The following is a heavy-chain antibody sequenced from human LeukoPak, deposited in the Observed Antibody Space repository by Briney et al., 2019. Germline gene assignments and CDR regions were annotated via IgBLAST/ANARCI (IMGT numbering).Heavy chain of an antibody. CDR3: ARDLGLRGST. CDR1: GLTFSNSW. CDR2: MYGDMRDI. J-gene: IGHJ5*02. Sequence: QPGGSLRLSCEASGLTFSNSWMHWVRQVPGKGLVWVSCMYGDMRDISYADSVKGRFTISRDNAKNTVYLQMNSLRGEDTAVYYCARDLGLRGSTWGQGTLVTVSS. D-gene: IGHD5-12*01. V-gene: IGHV3-74*01.